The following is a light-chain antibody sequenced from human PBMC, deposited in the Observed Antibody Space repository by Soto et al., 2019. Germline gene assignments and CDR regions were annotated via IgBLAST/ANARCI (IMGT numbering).Light chain of an antibody. V-gene: IGLV2-8*01. CDR3: SSYAGASIPVV. CDR2: DVS. CDR1: SSDVGGYNF. J-gene: IGLJ2*01. Sequence: QSALTQPPSASGSPGQSVTISCTGSSSDVGGYNFVSWYQQHPGKAPKLMIYDVSERPSGVPDRFSGSKSGNTASLTVSGLQADDAADYYCSSYAGASIPVVFGGGTQLTVL.